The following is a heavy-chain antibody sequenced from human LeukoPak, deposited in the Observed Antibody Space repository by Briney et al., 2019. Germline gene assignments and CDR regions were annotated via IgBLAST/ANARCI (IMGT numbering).Heavy chain of an antibody. CDR3: ARDAGTGYFDY. CDR2: ISASSSTM. CDR1: GFTFSSVS. V-gene: IGHV3-48*02. J-gene: IGHJ4*02. D-gene: IGHD1-1*01. Sequence: GGPLSLSCVASGFTFSSVSMNWGRQAPGKGLEWISYISASSSTMYYADSVKGRFTISRDNAKISLSLQINSLRDEDTAVFYCARDAGTGYFDYWGQGTLVTVSS.